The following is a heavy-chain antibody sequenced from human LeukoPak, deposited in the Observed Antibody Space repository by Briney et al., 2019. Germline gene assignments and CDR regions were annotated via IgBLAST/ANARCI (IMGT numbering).Heavy chain of an antibody. J-gene: IGHJ4*02. Sequence: SETLSLTCAVYGGSFSAYYWSWIRQPPGKGLEWIGEINHSGSTNYNPSLKSRVTISVDTSRNQFSLKLSSVTAADTAVYYCEEIAAAGTLFDYWGQGTLVTVSS. CDR1: GGSFSAYY. D-gene: IGHD6-13*01. CDR2: INHSGST. CDR3: EEIAAAGTLFDY. V-gene: IGHV4-34*01.